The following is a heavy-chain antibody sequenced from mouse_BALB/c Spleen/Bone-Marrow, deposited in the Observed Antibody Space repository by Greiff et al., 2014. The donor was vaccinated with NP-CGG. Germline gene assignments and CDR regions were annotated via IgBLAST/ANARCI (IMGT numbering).Heavy chain of an antibody. J-gene: IGHJ3*01. CDR3: VCGNYYLAY. V-gene: IGHV1-7*01. Sequence: VQLQQSGAELAKPGASVKMSCKASGYTFTRYWMHWVKQRPGQGLEWIGYINPSTGYTEYNQKFKDKATLTADKSSSTAYMQLSSLTSEGSAVYYCVCGNYYLAYWGQGTLVTVSA. CDR2: INPSTGYT. CDR1: GYTFTRYW. D-gene: IGHD2-1*01.